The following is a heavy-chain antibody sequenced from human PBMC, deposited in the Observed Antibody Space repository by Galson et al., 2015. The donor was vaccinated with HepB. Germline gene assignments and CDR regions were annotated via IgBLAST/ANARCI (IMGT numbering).Heavy chain of an antibody. CDR2: TSSYLGDT. V-gene: IGHV1-18*01. CDR3: ARDPIVLVPAVSLRGKKGLDV. Sequence: SVKVSCKASGYNFNSYGVTWVRQAPGQGLEWMGWTSSYLGDTNYAQKFQGRLTVTTDASTNTVYMELTSLTSDDTAVYYCARDPIVLVPAVSLRGKKGLDVWGQGTTVSVSS. D-gene: IGHD2-2*01. J-gene: IGHJ6*02. CDR1: GYNFNSYG.